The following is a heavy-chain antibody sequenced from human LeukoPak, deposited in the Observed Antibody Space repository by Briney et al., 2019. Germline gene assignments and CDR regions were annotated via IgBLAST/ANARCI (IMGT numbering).Heavy chain of an antibody. CDR3: TRDPSEASHPYYFDY. CDR1: GFTFDDYG. CDR2: INWNGDNT. J-gene: IGHJ4*02. Sequence: GGSLRLSCAASGFTFDDYGMSWVRQAPGKGLEWVSGINWNGDNTNYADSLKGRFTISRDNAKNSLYLQMSSLRAEDTAVYYCTRDPSEASHPYYFDYWGQGILVTVSS. V-gene: IGHV3-20*04. D-gene: IGHD6-25*01.